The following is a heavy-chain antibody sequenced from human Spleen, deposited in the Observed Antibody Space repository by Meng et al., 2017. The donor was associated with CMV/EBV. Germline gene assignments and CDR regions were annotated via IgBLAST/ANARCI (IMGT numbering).Heavy chain of an antibody. J-gene: IGHJ5*02. CDR3: ITAGGS. CDR2: IKSNTDGGTA. CDR1: GFTFSSYE. Sequence: GGSLRLSCAASGFTFSSYEMNWVRQAPGKGLEWVGRIKSNTDGGTADYAAPVKGRFNITREDSKNTLYLQMNSLKTEDTAVYYCITAGGSWGQGTLVTVSS. V-gene: IGHV3-15*01.